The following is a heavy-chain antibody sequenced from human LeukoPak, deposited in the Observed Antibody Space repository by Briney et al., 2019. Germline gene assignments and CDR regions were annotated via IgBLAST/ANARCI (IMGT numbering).Heavy chain of an antibody. J-gene: IGHJ4*02. D-gene: IGHD2-15*01. V-gene: IGHV3-23*01. CDR3: ARDLVDCSGGSCYSGGIDY. CDR1: GFTFSNYV. CDR2: ISSSGGTT. Sequence: GGSLRLSCAASGFTFSNYVMSWVRQAPGKGLEWVSGISSSGGTTYHADSVKGRFTISRDNSKNTLYLQMNSLRAEDTAVYYCARDLVDCSGGSCYSGGIDYWGQGTLVTVSS.